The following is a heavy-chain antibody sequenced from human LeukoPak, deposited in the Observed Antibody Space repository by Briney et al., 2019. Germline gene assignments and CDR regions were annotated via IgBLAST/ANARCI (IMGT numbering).Heavy chain of an antibody. D-gene: IGHD1-26*01. CDR1: GYTFTDYY. J-gene: IGHJ3*02. CDR2: VDPEDGET. V-gene: IGHV1-69-2*01. CDR3: ATITGSGSPAHDAFDI. Sequence: GASVKVSCKASGYTFTDYYMHWVQQAPGKGLEWMERVDPEDGETIYAEKFQGRVTITADTSTDTAYMELSSLRSEDTAVYYCATITGSGSPAHDAFDIWGQGTMVTVSS.